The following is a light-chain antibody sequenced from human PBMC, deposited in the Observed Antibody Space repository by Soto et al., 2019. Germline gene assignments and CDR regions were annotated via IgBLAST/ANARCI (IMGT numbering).Light chain of an antibody. J-gene: IGKJ1*01. CDR2: GAS. CDR3: QQYGSSRT. CDR1: QSVSSSY. V-gene: IGKV3-20*01. Sequence: EIVLTQSPGTLSLSPGERATLSCRASQSVSSSYLAWYQQKPGQAPRLLIYGASSRATGIPDRFSGSGSGTYVTLTISRLEPEDFAVYYCQQYGSSRTFGQVTKVEIK.